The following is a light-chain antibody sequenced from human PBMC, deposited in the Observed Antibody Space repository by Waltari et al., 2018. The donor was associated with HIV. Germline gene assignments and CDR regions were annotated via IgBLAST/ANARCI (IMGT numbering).Light chain of an antibody. CDR2: TAF. J-gene: IGKJ2*01. CDR3: LQYNNNPFT. Sequence: DMKMPPSPSSLSAFVGSRVTITCRASRGIRNDLGWYQQKPGQAPKRLIYTAFTLQSGVPSRFSGSGSGTDFTLTISSLQPDDFATYYCLQYNNNPFTFGQGTKVEIK. CDR1: RGIRND. V-gene: IGKV1-17*01.